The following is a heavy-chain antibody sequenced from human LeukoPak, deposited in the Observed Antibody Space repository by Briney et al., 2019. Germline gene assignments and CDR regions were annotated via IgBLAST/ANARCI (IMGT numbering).Heavy chain of an antibody. Sequence: GGSLRLSCAASGFTFSSYAMSWVRQAPGKGLEWVSAISGSGGSTYYADSVKSRFTISRDNSKNTLYLQMNSLRAEDTAVYYCAKGTLKATIFGVVPFYYYGMDVWGQGTTVTVSS. V-gene: IGHV3-23*01. J-gene: IGHJ6*02. CDR1: GFTFSSYA. CDR2: ISGSGGST. D-gene: IGHD3-3*01. CDR3: AKGTLKATIFGVVPFYYYGMDV.